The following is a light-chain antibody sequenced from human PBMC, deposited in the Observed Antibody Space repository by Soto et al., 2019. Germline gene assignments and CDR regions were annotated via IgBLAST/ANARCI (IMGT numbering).Light chain of an antibody. CDR1: NIGSKT. Sequence: SYVLSQPPSVSVAPGQTARITCGGNNIGSKTVHWYQKKPGQAPVLVVYDDSDRPSGNPERFSGSKSGNTATLTISRVEAGDEADYYSQVWDSSSDHVVFGGGTKLTVL. CDR3: QVWDSSSDHVV. V-gene: IGLV3-21*02. J-gene: IGLJ2*01. CDR2: DDS.